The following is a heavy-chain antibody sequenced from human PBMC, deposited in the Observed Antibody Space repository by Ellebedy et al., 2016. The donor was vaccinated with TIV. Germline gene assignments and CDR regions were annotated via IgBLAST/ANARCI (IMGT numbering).Heavy chain of an antibody. J-gene: IGHJ3*02. CDR2: IVGTGTTT. CDR1: GFTFNFYS. Sequence: GGSLRLSXAASGFTFNFYSMNWVRQAAGKGLEWISFIVGTGTTTYYADSVKGRFTISRDNAKNPLYLQLNSLRDEDTAIYYCARRGNYLGDAFDIWGRGTTVIVSS. V-gene: IGHV3-48*02. CDR3: ARRGNYLGDAFDI. D-gene: IGHD1-26*01.